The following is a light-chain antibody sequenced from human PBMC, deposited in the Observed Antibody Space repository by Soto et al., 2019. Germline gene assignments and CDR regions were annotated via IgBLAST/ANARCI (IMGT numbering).Light chain of an antibody. CDR1: QSVSSSY. J-gene: IGKJ1*01. CDR2: GAS. Sequence: EIVLTPSPGTLSLSPGERATLSCRASQSVSSSYLAWYQQKPGQAPRLLIYGASSRATGIPDRFSGSGSGTDFTLTISRLEPEDFAVYYCQQYGSPTGRTFGQGTKVDIK. V-gene: IGKV3-20*01. CDR3: QQYGSPTGRT.